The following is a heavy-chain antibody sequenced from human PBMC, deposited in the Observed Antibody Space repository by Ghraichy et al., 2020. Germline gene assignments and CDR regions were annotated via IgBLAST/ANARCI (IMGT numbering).Heavy chain of an antibody. V-gene: IGHV3-48*01. CDR3: ARLPLPRRAAVGDWYFDL. D-gene: IGHD6-13*01. CDR1: GFSFSDYS. Sequence: GGSLRLSCEGSGFSFSDYSMIWVRLTPRKALEWVSYITGSSITIFYTDPVKGRFTISRDNAKNSLYLQMNSLIAEDTAVYYCARLPLPRRAAVGDWYFDLWGRGTLVAVSS. J-gene: IGHJ2*01. CDR2: ITGSSITI.